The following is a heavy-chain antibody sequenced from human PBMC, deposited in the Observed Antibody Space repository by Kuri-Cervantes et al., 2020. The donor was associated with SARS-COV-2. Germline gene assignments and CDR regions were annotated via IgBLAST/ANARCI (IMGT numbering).Heavy chain of an antibody. D-gene: IGHD3-3*01. CDR2: IDQNGGDK. CDR1: GFTFSSYW. Sequence: GESLKISCAASGFTFSSYWMSWVRQAPGKGLEWVANIDQNGGDKYYVDSVKGRFIISRDNAKNSLYLEMTSLRAEVTAVYYCARVGIFGVGHDAFDIWGQGTRVTVSS. J-gene: IGHJ3*02. CDR3: ARVGIFGVGHDAFDI. V-gene: IGHV3-7*01.